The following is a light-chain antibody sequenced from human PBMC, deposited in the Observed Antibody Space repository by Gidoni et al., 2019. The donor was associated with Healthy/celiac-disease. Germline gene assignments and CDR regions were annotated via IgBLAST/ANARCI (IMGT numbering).Light chain of an antibody. CDR3: CSYAGSSTFSWV. CDR1: SSDVGSYNL. Sequence: QSALTQPASVAGSPGQSITISCTGTSSDVGSYNLVSWYQQHPGKAPKLMIYEGSKRPSGVSNRFSGSKSGNTASLTISGLQAEDEADYYCCSYAGSSTFSWVFGGGTKLTVL. V-gene: IGLV2-23*03. CDR2: EGS. J-gene: IGLJ3*02.